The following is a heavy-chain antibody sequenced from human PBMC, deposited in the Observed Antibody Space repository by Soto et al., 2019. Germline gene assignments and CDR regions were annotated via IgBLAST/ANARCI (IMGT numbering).Heavy chain of an antibody. D-gene: IGHD6-13*01. J-gene: IGHJ4*02. Sequence: QVQLVESGGGVVEPGRSLRLSCAASGFTFSSYAMHWVRQAPGKGLEWVAVISYDGSNKYYADSVKGRFTISRDNSKNTLYLQMNSLRAEDTAGYYCARDPHRIAAAGRALDSWGQGTLVTVSS. CDR3: ARDPHRIAAAGRALDS. V-gene: IGHV3-30-3*01. CDR1: GFTFSSYA. CDR2: ISYDGSNK.